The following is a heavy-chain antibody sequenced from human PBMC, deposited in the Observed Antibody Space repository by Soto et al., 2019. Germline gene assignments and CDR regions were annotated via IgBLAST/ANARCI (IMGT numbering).Heavy chain of an antibody. J-gene: IGHJ4*02. Sequence: GWSLRLSCAASGFTFRSNWMSLVRQAPGRGLEWVANIKPDGSGKYYLDSVRGRFTISRDNAENSLFLQIDSLRVEDTAVYYCARDVGVQELEYWGQGTLVTVSS. D-gene: IGHD6-6*01. CDR3: ARDVGVQELEY. CDR1: GFTFRSNW. CDR2: IKPDGSGK. V-gene: IGHV3-7*01.